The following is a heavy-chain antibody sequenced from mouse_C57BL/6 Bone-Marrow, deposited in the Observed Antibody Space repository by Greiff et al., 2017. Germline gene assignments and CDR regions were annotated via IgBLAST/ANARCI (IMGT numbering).Heavy chain of an antibody. CDR3: VRGKSPGSNY. CDR2: IRSKSNNYAT. Sequence: EVQLVESGGGLVQPKGSLKLSCAASGFSFNTYAMNWVRQAPGKGLEWVARIRSKSNNYATYYADSVKDRFTISRDDSESMLYLQMNNLKTEDTAMYYCVRGKSPGSNYWGQGTSVTVSS. CDR1: GFSFNTYA. J-gene: IGHJ4*01. V-gene: IGHV10-1*01.